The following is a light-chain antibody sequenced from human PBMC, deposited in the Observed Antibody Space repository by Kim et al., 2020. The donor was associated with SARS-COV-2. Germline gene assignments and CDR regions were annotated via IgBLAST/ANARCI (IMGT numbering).Light chain of an antibody. CDR1: SEYRTYT. V-gene: IGLV4-69*01. CDR2: LNRDGSH. J-gene: IGLJ2*01. CDR3: QTWGTGIPVA. Sequence: VRLSCTLSSEYRTYTIAWHQQQPEKGTRCLVRLNRDGSHTKGDGIPDRFSGSGSGAERYLTISSLQSEDEADYYCQTWGTGIPVAFGGGTQLTVL.